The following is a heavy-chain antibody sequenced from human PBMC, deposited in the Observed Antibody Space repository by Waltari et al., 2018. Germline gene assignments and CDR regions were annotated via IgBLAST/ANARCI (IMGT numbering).Heavy chain of an antibody. CDR2: IIWDDDR. CDR3: ARTYHNYYDSSGYYIDY. CDR1: GFSLSTTGMC. D-gene: IGHD3-22*01. J-gene: IGHJ4*02. V-gene: IGHV2-70*17. Sequence: QVTLRESGPALVKPTQTLTLTCTFSGFSLSTTGMCVSWIRQPPGKALEWLARIIWDDDRFYSTSLRTRLTISKDTSKNQVVLTMTNMDPADTATYYCARTYHNYYDSSGYYIDYWGQGTLVTVSS.